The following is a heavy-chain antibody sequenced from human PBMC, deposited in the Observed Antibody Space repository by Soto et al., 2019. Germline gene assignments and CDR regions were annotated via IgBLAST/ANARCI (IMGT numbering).Heavy chain of an antibody. Sequence: QVQLQESGPGLVKPSGTLSLTCAVSGGSISSSHWWTWVRQSPGKGLEYIGEISHSGTSNSNPSLKSRVTLSVDKSKIHFSLTLTSVTAADTAVYYCARVVITITRGAFDAWGQGTLVIVSS. CDR1: GGSISSSHW. D-gene: IGHD3-9*01. CDR2: ISHSGTS. CDR3: ARVVITITRGAFDA. V-gene: IGHV4-4*02. J-gene: IGHJ3*01.